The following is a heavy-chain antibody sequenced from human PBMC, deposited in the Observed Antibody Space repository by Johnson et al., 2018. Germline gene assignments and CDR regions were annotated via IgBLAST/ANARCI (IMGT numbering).Heavy chain of an antibody. CDR2: ITWDASVT. V-gene: IGHV3-43*01. CDR3: AKEKGYTFAYYSIDV. CDR1: GFTFDDYA. D-gene: IGHD2-2*02. J-gene: IGHJ6*03. Sequence: VQLVESGGAVVQPGGSLRLSCASSGFTFDDYAMHWVRQAPGKGLEWVSLITWDASVTYSADSVKGRFTISRDNSKNYLYLQMNSMKTEDTALYYCAKEKGYTFAYYSIDVLGNGTTVTVSS.